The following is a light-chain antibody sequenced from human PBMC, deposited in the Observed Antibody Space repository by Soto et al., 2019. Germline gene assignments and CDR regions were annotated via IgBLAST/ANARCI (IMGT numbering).Light chain of an antibody. CDR3: QQYGSTPLT. V-gene: IGKV3-20*01. Sequence: DIVMTQSPCPLSLSPGESATLSCRASQSVGNTYLVWYQQKPGQPPRFLMYVASTRATGIPDRFSGSGSGTDFTLTISRLEPEDFAVYYCQQYGSTPLTFGGGTKVEIK. CDR2: VAS. CDR1: QSVGNTY. J-gene: IGKJ4*01.